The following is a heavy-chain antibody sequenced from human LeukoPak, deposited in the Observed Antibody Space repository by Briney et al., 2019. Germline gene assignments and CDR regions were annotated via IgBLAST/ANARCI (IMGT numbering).Heavy chain of an antibody. CDR2: VSASGGST. J-gene: IGHJ4*02. Sequence: GGSLRLSCAASGFIFRNHAMNWVRQAPGQGLEWVSGVSASGGSTFNTDSVKGRFSISRDNSKNTLYLEMNSLRAEDTALYYCAKSLGNQGVIDYWGQETRVTVSS. V-gene: IGHV3-23*01. CDR3: AKSLGNQGVIDY. CDR1: GFIFRNHA. D-gene: IGHD3-10*01.